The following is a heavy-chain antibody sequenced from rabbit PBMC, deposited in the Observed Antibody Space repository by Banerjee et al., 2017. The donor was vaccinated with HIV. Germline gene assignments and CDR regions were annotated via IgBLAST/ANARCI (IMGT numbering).Heavy chain of an antibody. Sequence: EESGGGLVQPEGSLTLTCTANGFSFSSSYCICWVRQAPGKGLEWIACIYAGSSGTTYYASWAKGRFTISETSSTTVTLQMTSLTAADTATYFCARGYTYDYAGVAYALNLWGPGTLVTVS. CDR2: IYAGSSGTT. D-gene: IGHD6-1*01. J-gene: IGHJ4*01. CDR1: GFSFSSSYC. CDR3: ARGYTYDYAGVAYALNL. V-gene: IGHV1S45*01.